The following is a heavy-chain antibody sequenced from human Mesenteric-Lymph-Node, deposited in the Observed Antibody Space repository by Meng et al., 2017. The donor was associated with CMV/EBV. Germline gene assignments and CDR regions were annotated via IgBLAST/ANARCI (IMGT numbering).Heavy chain of an antibody. Sequence: SETLSLTCTVSGGSISTYCWSWIRQPAGKGLEWIGRLYTSWSTNHKPSLKSRVTMSVDTSKNQVSLKLTSVTAADTAVYHCARGRLYSTSSGRWYFDLWGRGTLVTVSS. J-gene: IGHJ2*01. D-gene: IGHD6-6*01. CDR1: GGSISTYC. CDR3: ARGRLYSTSSGRWYFDL. CDR2: LYTSWST. V-gene: IGHV4-4*07.